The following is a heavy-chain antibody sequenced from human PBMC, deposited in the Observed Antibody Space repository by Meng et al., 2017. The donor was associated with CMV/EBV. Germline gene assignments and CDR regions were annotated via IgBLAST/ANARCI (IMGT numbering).Heavy chain of an antibody. Sequence: SVKVSCKASGDNISSPAISWVRQAPGQGLEWVGGMIPIYGTAKYAKKFKGRVTITTDESTNTAHMELSSLRSEDTAVYYCARASVGSSSHPYFDYWGQGTLVTVSS. J-gene: IGHJ4*02. CDR3: ARASVGSSSHPYFDY. CDR2: MIPIYGTA. D-gene: IGHD6-6*01. CDR1: GDNISSPA. V-gene: IGHV1-69*05.